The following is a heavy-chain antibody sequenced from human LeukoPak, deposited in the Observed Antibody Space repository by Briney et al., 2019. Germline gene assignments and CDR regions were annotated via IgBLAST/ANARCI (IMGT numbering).Heavy chain of an antibody. J-gene: IGHJ4*02. CDR2: IYHSGST. D-gene: IGHD6-13*01. CDR3: ARVNSGYSSSWYGYYFDY. V-gene: IGHV4-38-2*02. CDR1: GYSISSGYY. Sequence: PSETLSLTCTVSGYSISSGYYWGWIRQPPGKGLEWIGSIYHSGSTNYNPSLKSRVTISVDKSKNQFSLKLSSVTAADTAVYYCARVNSGYSSSWYGYYFDYWGQGTLVTVSS.